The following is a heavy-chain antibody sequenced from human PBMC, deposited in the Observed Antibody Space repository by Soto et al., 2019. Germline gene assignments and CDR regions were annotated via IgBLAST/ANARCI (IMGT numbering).Heavy chain of an antibody. CDR3: ARDRSVGYCTSTRCLYGMDV. CDR1: GFTFSRYA. J-gene: IGHJ6*02. Sequence: GGSLRLSCAASGFTFSRYAIHWVRQAPDKGLEWVAVISYDGSNTYYADSVKGRFTISRDNSKNTVSVQMNSLRAEDTAVYYCARDRSVGYCTSTRCLYGMDVWGQGTTVTVSS. D-gene: IGHD2-2*01. CDR2: ISYDGSNT. V-gene: IGHV3-30-3*01.